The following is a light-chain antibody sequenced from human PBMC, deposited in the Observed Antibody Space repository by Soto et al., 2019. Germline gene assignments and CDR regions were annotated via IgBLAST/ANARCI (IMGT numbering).Light chain of an antibody. CDR3: QQYNNWPPLMCT. CDR1: QSVSSN. J-gene: IGKJ2*02. Sequence: MTQSPSTLSVSPGERATLSCRVSQSVSSNLAWYQQKPGQAPRLLIYGASTRASGIPARFSGSGSGTEFTLTISSLQSEDFAVYYCQQYNNWPPLMCTFGQGTKLEI. CDR2: GAS. V-gene: IGKV3D-15*01.